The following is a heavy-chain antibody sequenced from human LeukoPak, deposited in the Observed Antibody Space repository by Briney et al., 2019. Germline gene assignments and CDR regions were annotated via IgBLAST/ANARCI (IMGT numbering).Heavy chain of an antibody. Sequence: GRSLRLSCAVSGFSFSRYNMHWVRQAPGKGLEWVAVISYDGTNNYYADSVKGRFTISRDNSKNTLHLQMNSLRTEDTAVYYCAVHELGDLGDYWGQGTLVTVSS. CDR3: AVHELGDLGDY. D-gene: IGHD6-6*01. V-gene: IGHV3-30*03. CDR1: GFSFSRYN. J-gene: IGHJ4*02. CDR2: ISYDGTNN.